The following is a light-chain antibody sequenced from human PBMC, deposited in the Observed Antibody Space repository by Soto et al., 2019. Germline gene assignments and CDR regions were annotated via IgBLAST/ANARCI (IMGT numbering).Light chain of an antibody. CDR3: QQYYSTPLT. CDR1: QSVFSSSTNRNY. V-gene: IGKV4-1*01. Sequence: DIVMTQSPDSLAVSLGERATINCKSSQSVFSSSTNRNYLAWYQQKPGQPPKLLITWASTRESGVPDRFSGSGPGTDFTLTISSLLAEDVAVYYCQQYYSTPLTFGGGTKLEIK. CDR2: WAS. J-gene: IGKJ4*01.